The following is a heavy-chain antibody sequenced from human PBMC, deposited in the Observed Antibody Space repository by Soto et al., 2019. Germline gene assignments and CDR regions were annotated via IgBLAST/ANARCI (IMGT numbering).Heavy chain of an antibody. V-gene: IGHV1-3*01. CDR3: ARDLYCISTNCYETGANWFAP. J-gene: IGHJ5*02. Sequence: ASVKVSCKASGYTFTSYAMHWVRQAPGQRLEWMGWINAGIGNTEYAQKFQGRVTMTRNTSISTAYMELSSLRSEDTAVYYCARDLYCISTNCYETGANWFAPWGQGTLVTVSS. CDR2: INAGIGNT. CDR1: GYTFTSYA. D-gene: IGHD2-2*01.